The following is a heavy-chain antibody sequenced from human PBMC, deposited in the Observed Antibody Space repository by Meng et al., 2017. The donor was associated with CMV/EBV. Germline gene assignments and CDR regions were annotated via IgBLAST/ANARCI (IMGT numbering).Heavy chain of an antibody. CDR2: ISSSSSYI. D-gene: IGHD2-2*01. J-gene: IGHJ6*02. Sequence: ESLKISCAASGFTFSSYSMNWVRQAPGKGLEWVSSISSSSSYIYYADSVKGRFTISRDNSKNTLYLQMGSLRAEDMAVYYCARGSCSSISCPYGMDVWGQGTTVTVSS. CDR3: ARGSCSSISCPYGMDV. CDR1: GFTFSSYS. V-gene: IGHV3-21*01.